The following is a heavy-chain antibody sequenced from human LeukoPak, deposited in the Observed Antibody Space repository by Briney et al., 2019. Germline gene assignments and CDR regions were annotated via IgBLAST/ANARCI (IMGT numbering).Heavy chain of an antibody. D-gene: IGHD6-6*01. V-gene: IGHV3-23*01. Sequence: GGSLRLSCAASGFTFSSYAMSWVRQAPGKGLEWVSAISGSGGSTYYADSVKGRFTISRDNSKNTLNLQMNSLRAEDTAVYYCARGYSSSSEGSFDYWGQGTLVTVSS. CDR2: ISGSGGST. CDR3: ARGYSSSSEGSFDY. CDR1: GFTFSSYA. J-gene: IGHJ4*02.